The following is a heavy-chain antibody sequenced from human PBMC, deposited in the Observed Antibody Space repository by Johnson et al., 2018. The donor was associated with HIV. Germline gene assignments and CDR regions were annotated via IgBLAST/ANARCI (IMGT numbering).Heavy chain of an antibody. V-gene: IGHV3-7*02. CDR2: IKQDGSEK. CDR3: AKGPYSSSWYGVAFDI. D-gene: IGHD6-13*01. CDR1: GFTFSRYW. Sequence: VQLVESGGGVVQPGRSLRLSCAASGFTFSRYWMTWVRQAPGKGLEWVANIKQDGSEKYYVDSVKGRFTISRDNAKNSLYLQMNSLRAEDTAVYYCAKGPYSSSWYGVAFDIWGQGTMVTVSS. J-gene: IGHJ3*02.